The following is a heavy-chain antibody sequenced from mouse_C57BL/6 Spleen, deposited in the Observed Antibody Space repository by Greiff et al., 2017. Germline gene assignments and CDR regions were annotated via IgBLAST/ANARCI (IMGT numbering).Heavy chain of an antibody. CDR1: GFTFSDYY. V-gene: IGHV5-12*01. Sequence: EVQGVESGGGLVQPGGSLKLSCAASGFTFSDYYMYLVRQTPEKRLEWVAYISTGGGSTYYPDTVKGRFTISSDNAKNTLYLQMSRLKSEDTAMYYCARQVGLLSFMDYWGQGTSVTVSS. CDR2: ISTGGGST. D-gene: IGHD2-10*01. CDR3: ARQVGLLSFMDY. J-gene: IGHJ4*01.